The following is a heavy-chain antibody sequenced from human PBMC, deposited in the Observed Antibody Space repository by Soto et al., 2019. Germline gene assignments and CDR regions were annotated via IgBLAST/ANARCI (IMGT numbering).Heavy chain of an antibody. V-gene: IGHV3-23*01. J-gene: IGHJ6*03. CDR3: ATYYDILTGYYNTPTPYMDV. CDR1: GFTFSSYA. CDR2: ISGSGGST. Sequence: PGGSLRLSCAASGFTFSSYAMSWVRQAPGKGLELVSAISGSGGSTYYADSVKGRFTISRDNSKNTLYLQMNSLRAEDTAVYYCATYYDILTGYYNTPTPYMDVWGKGTTVTVSS. D-gene: IGHD3-9*01.